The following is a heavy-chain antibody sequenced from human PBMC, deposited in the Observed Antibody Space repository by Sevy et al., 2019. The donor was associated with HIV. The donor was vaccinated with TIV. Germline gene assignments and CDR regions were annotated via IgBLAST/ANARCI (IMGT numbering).Heavy chain of an antibody. CDR1: GYSFASYG. J-gene: IGHJ5*02. Sequence: ASVKVSCKASGYSFASYGISWVRQAPGQGLEWMGWVTPYNGNKKYGEKLQGRVSMTTDTSTSTGYMELRSLRSDDTAVYYCARCLGGLRPWEYNWFDPWGQGTLVTVSS. CDR2: VTPYNGNK. D-gene: IGHD1-26*01. CDR3: ARCLGGLRPWEYNWFDP. V-gene: IGHV1-18*01.